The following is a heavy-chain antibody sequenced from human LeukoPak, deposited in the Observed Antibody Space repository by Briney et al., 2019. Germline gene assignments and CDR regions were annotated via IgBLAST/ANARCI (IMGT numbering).Heavy chain of an antibody. CDR2: INPNSGGT. V-gene: IGHV1-2*02. CDR1: GYTFTGYY. CDR3: AIFTVTTVPIDY. Sequence: ASVKVSCKASGYTFTGYYMRWVRQAPGQGLEWMGWINPNSGGTNYAQKFQGRVTMTRDTSISTAYMELSRLRSDDTAVCYCAIFTVTTVPIDYWGQGALVTVSS. D-gene: IGHD4-17*01. J-gene: IGHJ4*02.